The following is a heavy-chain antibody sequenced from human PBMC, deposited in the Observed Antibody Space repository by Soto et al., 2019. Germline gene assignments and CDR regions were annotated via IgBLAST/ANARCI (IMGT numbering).Heavy chain of an antibody. CDR1: GFTFSSYA. D-gene: IGHD4-4*01. Sequence: GGSLRLSCSASGFTFSSYAMHWVRQAPGKGLEYVSAISSNGGSTYYADSVKGRFTISRDNSKNTLYLQMSSLRAEDTAVYYCVKEGPYSKAAFDYWGQGTLVTVSS. J-gene: IGHJ4*02. V-gene: IGHV3-64D*08. CDR3: VKEGPYSKAAFDY. CDR2: ISSNGGST.